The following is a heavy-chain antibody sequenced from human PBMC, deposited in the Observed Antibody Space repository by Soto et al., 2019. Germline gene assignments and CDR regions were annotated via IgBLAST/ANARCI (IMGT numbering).Heavy chain of an antibody. CDR2: IDPSDSYT. Sequence: GESLKISCNGSGYSFTIYRITWVLQMPGKGLEWMGRIDPSDSYTNYSPSFQCHVTISADRSISTAYLQWSSLKASDTAMYFCARLGYDTSGYYLDYWGQGTLVTVSS. V-gene: IGHV5-10-1*01. CDR3: ARLGYDTSGYYLDY. J-gene: IGHJ4*02. D-gene: IGHD3-22*01. CDR1: GYSFTIYR.